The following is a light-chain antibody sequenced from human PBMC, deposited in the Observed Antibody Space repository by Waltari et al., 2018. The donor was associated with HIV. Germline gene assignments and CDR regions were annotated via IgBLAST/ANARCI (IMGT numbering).Light chain of an antibody. CDR3: ASYTADDTIL. V-gene: IGLV2-14*01. CDR2: EVD. CDR1: DRDVGFYNF. J-gene: IGLJ2*01. Sequence: SDLTQPASLSGFLGQSITISCTGGDRDVGFYNFISWYQQQPGHVPQLFLAEVDTRASGTPGRFAGSKSGNTASLTISGLQIEDEGLYFCASYTADDTILFGGGTTVTVL.